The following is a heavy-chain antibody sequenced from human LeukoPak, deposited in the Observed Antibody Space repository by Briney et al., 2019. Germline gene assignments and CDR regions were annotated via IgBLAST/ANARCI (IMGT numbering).Heavy chain of an antibody. J-gene: IGHJ3*01. V-gene: IGHV4-59*08. Sequence: PSETLSLTGLSPEASISRYYGGWSRRPPGKGLNWFGFFFHWGSTKYNPSLKSRVTISLDTSKKQFSLNLTSVTATDTAVYFCARHEGHCTGGNCYSNAFDAWGQGTMVTVSS. D-gene: IGHD2-15*01. CDR3: ARHEGHCTGGNCYSNAFDA. CDR2: FFHWGST. CDR1: EASISRYY.